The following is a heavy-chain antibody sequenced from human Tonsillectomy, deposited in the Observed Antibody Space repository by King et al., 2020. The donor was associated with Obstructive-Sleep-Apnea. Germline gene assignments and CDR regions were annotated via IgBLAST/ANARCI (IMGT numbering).Heavy chain of an antibody. CDR3: AHNRVEVAGTEAYYYGLDV. J-gene: IGHJ6*02. D-gene: IGHD6-19*01. CDR2: IYWDGDK. V-gene: IGHV2-5*02. Sequence: ITLKESGPTLVKPTQTLTLTCTFSGFSLSTGGVGVGWIRQPPGKALEWLALIYWDGDKRYSPSLKSRLTITKDTSKNQVVLTMTNMDPVDTGTYYCAHNRVEVAGTEAYYYGLDVWGQGTTVTVSS. CDR1: GFSLSTGGVG.